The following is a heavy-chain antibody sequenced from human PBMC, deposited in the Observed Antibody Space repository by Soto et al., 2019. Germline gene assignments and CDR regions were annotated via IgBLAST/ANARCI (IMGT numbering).Heavy chain of an antibody. D-gene: IGHD4-17*01. V-gene: IGHV3-30-3*01. Sequence: QVQLVESGGGVVQPGRSLRLSCAASGFTFSSYAMHWVRQAPGKGLEWVPVISYDGSNKYYADSVKGRFTISRDNSKNTLYLQMNCLRAEDTAVYYCARASGGDYEVGFDYWGQGTLVTVSS. CDR3: ARASGGDYEVGFDY. CDR1: GFTFSSYA. CDR2: ISYDGSNK. J-gene: IGHJ4*02.